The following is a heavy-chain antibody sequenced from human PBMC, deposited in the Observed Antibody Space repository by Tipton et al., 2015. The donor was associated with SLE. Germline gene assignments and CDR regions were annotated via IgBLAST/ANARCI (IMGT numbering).Heavy chain of an antibody. D-gene: IGHD2-15*01. V-gene: IGHV3-9*01. CDR1: GFTFDDYA. CDR2: ISWNSGSI. Sequence: SLRLSCAASGFTFDDYAMHWVRQAPGKGLEWVSGISWNSGSIGYADSVKGRFTISRDNAKNSLYLQMNSLRAEDTALYYCAKGFHDSGGSAPWGQGTLVTVSS. J-gene: IGHJ5*02. CDR3: AKGFHDSGGSAP.